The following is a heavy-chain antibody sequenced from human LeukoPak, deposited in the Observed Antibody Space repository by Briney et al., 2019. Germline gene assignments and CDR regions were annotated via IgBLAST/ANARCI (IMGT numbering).Heavy chain of an antibody. J-gene: IGHJ4*02. Sequence: PGGSLRLSCAASGFTFRYYGMSWVRQAPGKGLEWVSGISGSGYNIYYADSVKGRFTISRDNSKNTLYLQMNSLRAEDTAVYYCAKGSYYDSSGYFYWGQGTLVTVSS. CDR3: AKGSYYDSSGYFY. D-gene: IGHD3-22*01. V-gene: IGHV3-23*01. CDR1: GFTFRYYG. CDR2: ISGSGYNI.